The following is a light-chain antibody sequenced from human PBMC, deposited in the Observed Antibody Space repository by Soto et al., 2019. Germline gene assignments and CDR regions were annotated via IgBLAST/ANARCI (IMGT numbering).Light chain of an antibody. CDR3: QHYNSYSEA. CDR1: QTISSW. Sequence: DIHMTQSPSSLSASVGYRFTITCRAIQTISSWLAWYQQKPGKAPKLLIYKASTLKSGVPSRFSGSGSGTEFTLTISSLQPDDFETYYCQHYNSYSEAFGQGTKVDIK. V-gene: IGKV1-5*03. J-gene: IGKJ1*01. CDR2: KAS.